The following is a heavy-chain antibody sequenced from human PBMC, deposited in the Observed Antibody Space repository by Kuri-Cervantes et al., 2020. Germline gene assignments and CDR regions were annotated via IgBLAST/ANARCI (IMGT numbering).Heavy chain of an antibody. V-gene: IGHV3-30-3*01. Sequence: GESLKISCAASGFTFSSYAMYWVRQAPGKGLEWVAVISYDGSNKYYADSVKGRFTISRDNSKNTLYLQMNSLRAEDTAVYYCAKGPMIVVVRDYYFDYWGQGTLVTVSS. J-gene: IGHJ4*02. CDR1: GFTFSSYA. CDR2: ISYDGSNK. CDR3: AKGPMIVVVRDYYFDY. D-gene: IGHD3-22*01.